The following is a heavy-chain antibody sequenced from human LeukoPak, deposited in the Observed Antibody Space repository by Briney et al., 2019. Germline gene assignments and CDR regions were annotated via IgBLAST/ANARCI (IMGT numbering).Heavy chain of an antibody. CDR3: AKDLTDDHYNWFDP. D-gene: IGHD1-1*01. CDR1: GFTFSNYG. J-gene: IGHJ5*02. CDR2: ISYDGSNK. V-gene: IGHV3-30*18. Sequence: GGSLRLSCAASGFTFSNYGMHWVRQAPGKGLEWVAVISYDGSNKYYSDSVKGRFTISRDNSKNTLYLQMNSLRPEDTAVYYCAKDLTDDHYNWFDPWGQGTLVTVSS.